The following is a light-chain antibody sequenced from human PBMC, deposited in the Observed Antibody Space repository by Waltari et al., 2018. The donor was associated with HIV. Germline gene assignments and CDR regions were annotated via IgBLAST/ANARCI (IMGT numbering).Light chain of an antibody. CDR1: SPNIGSNT. Sequence: QSVLTQPPSASGTPGQRVTISCSGSSPNIGSNTVNWYQPLPGTAPKLLIYSNNQRPSWVPYRFSGSKSGSSASLASSGLQSEDEADYYCAAWDDSLAWVFGGGTKLTVL. V-gene: IGLV1-44*01. CDR3: AAWDDSLAWV. J-gene: IGLJ3*02. CDR2: SNN.